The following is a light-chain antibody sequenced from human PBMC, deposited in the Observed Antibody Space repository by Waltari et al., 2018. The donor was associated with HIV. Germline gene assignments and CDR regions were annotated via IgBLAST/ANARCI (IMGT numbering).Light chain of an antibody. J-gene: IGLJ2*01. Sequence: QSVLTQPPSVSAAPGQKVTISCSGSSSNIGNNYVSWYQPLPGTAPKHLISDNNKRPAGIPDRFSGSKSGTSATLGITGLQTGDEADYYCGTWDSSLSGVVFGGGTKLTVL. CDR2: DNN. V-gene: IGLV1-51*01. CDR1: SSNIGNNY. CDR3: GTWDSSLSGVV.